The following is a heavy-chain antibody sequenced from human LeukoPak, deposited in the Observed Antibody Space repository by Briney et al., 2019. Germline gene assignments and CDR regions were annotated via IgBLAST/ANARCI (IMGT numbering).Heavy chain of an antibody. CDR3: AKLGDSSSWYGEGPYDAFDI. Sequence: GGSLRLSCAASGFTSSSYAINWVRQAPGKGLEWVSYISSSSSTIYYADSVKGRFTISRDNAKNSLYLQMNSLRAEDTAVYYCAKLGDSSSWYGEGPYDAFDIWGQGTMVTVSS. CDR1: GFTSSSYA. D-gene: IGHD6-13*01. V-gene: IGHV3-48*01. J-gene: IGHJ3*02. CDR2: ISSSSSTI.